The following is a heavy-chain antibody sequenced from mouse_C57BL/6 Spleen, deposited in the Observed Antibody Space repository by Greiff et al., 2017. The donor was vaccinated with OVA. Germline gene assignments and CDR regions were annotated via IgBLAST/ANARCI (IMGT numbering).Heavy chain of an antibody. V-gene: IGHV3-6*01. CDR3: ARVGGSYWYFDV. CDR2: ISYDGSN. Sequence: EVQLQQSGPGLVKPSQSLSLTCSVTGYSITSGYYWNWIRQFPGNKLEWMGYISYDGSNNYNPSLKNRISITRDTSKNQFFLKLNSVTTEDTATYYCARVGGSYWYFDVCGTGTTVTVSS. CDR1: GYSITSGYY. D-gene: IGHD4-1*01. J-gene: IGHJ1*03.